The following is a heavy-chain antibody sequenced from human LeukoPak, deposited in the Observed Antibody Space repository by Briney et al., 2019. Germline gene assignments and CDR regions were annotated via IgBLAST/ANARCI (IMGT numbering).Heavy chain of an antibody. CDR2: INPNSGGT. D-gene: IGHD6-13*01. CDR3: ARDRRRKRAASGTIDY. CDR1: GYTFTGYY. V-gene: IGHV1-2*02. Sequence: GASVKVSCKASGYTFTGYYMHWERQAPGQGLEWMGWINPNSGGTDYAQKFQGRVTMTRDTSITTAYMELNRLTSDDTAVYYCARDRRRKRAASGTIDYWGQGTLVTVSS. J-gene: IGHJ4*02.